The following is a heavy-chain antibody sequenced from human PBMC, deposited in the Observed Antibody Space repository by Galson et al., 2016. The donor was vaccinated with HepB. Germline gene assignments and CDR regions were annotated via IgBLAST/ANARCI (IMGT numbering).Heavy chain of an antibody. CDR2: VYRGKT. CDR3: AGDRHVALPNHFAVDV. D-gene: IGHD1-14*01. J-gene: IGHJ6*04. CDR1: DGSIRSSSFS. V-gene: IGHV4-39*02. Sequence: ETLSLTCTVSDGSIRSSSFSWGWIRQPPGKGLEWIGTVYRGKTYYNPSLEGRVTISAGMPTDLLSLKLNSVTAADTAVYFCAGDRHVALPNHFAVDVWGKGTTVSVSS.